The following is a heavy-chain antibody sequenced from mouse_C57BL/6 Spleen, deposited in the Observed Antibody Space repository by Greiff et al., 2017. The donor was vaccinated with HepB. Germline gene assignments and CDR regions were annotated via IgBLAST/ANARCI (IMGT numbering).Heavy chain of an antibody. CDR2: IWSGGST. D-gene: IGHD4-1*01. Sequence: VQRVESGPGLVQPSQSLSITCTVSGFSLTSYGVHWVRQSPGKGLEWLGVIWSGGSTDYNAAFISRLSISKDNSKSQVFFKMNSLQADDTAIYYCAREEGTGRECYFDYWGQGTTLTVSS. J-gene: IGHJ2*01. V-gene: IGHV2-2*01. CDR3: AREEGTGRECYFDY. CDR1: GFSLTSYG.